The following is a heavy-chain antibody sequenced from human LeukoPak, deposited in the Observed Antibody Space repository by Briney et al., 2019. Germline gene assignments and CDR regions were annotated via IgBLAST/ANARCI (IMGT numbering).Heavy chain of an antibody. CDR2: IKKDGSEK. Sequence: GGSLRLSCLASGFTFSSYWITWVRQAPGKGLEWVANIKKDGSEKYYVDSVKGRFTISRDNAKNSLYLEMSSLRAEDTAVYYCARGLYSYGYVIDYWGQGTLVTVSS. V-gene: IGHV3-7*01. J-gene: IGHJ4*02. CDR1: GFTFSSYW. CDR3: ARGLYSYGYVIDY. D-gene: IGHD5-18*01.